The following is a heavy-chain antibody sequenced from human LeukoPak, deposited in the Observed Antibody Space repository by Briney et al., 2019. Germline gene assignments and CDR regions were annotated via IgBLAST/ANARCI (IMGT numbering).Heavy chain of an antibody. V-gene: IGHV3-7*05. Sequence: PGGSLRLSCAASGFTFSNYWMIWVRQAPGKGLEWVGNIKQDGSEKRYADSVRGRFSISRDNAQTSLYLQMNSLRAEDTAVYYCARASDPWLQLTWGQGTLVTVS. D-gene: IGHD5-24*01. J-gene: IGHJ5*02. CDR1: GFTFSNYW. CDR2: IKQDGSEK. CDR3: ARASDPWLQLT.